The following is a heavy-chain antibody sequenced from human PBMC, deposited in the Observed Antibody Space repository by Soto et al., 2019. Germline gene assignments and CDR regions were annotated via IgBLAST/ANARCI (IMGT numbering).Heavy chain of an antibody. J-gene: IGHJ5*02. Sequence: QVQLQESGPGLVKPSGTLSLTCAVSSDSISSSNWWSWVRQPPGKGLEWIGEVFPTGNTNYNPSLMCRATISVDKSKNHFSLNLSPVTAADTAMCYCARRPAAELPSNWFDPWGQGILVTVSS. D-gene: IGHD2-15*01. CDR2: VFPTGNT. CDR1: SDSISSSNW. CDR3: ARRPAAELPSNWFDP. V-gene: IGHV4-4*02.